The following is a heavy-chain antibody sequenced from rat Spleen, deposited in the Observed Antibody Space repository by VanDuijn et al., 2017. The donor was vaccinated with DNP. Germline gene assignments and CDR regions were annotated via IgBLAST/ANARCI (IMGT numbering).Heavy chain of an antibody. D-gene: IGHD1-11*01. J-gene: IGHJ2*01. Sequence: EVKLVESGGGLVQPGRSLKLSCVASGFNFNDYWMGWVRQAPGKGLEWIGQINKDSSTITYIPSLKDKFTISRDNDQNTLYLQMSKLGSEDTAIYNCARGPNYGGYADYFDYWGQGVMVTVSS. CDR3: ARGPNYGGYADYFDY. CDR2: INKDSSTI. CDR1: GFNFNDYW. V-gene: IGHV4-2*01.